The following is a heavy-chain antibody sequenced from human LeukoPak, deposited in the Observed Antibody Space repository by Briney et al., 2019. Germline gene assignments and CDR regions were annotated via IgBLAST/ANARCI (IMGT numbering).Heavy chain of an antibody. Sequence: GGSLRLSCTVSGFTVSSNSMSWVRQAPGKGLEWVSFIYSGGNTHYSDSVKGRFTISRDNSKNTLYLQMNSLRADDTAVFYCAKEGSSGWFDYWGQGTLVTVSS. D-gene: IGHD6-19*01. CDR2: IYSGGNT. V-gene: IGHV3-53*01. J-gene: IGHJ4*02. CDR1: GFTVSSNS. CDR3: AKEGSSGWFDY.